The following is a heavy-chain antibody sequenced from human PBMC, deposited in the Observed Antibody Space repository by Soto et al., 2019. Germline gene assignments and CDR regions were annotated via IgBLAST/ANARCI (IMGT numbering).Heavy chain of an antibody. V-gene: IGHV4-39*01. CDR1: GGSVSNNTYY. CDR3: ARQVYSSGWLYFFDT. Sequence: SETLSLTCTVSGGSVSNNTYYWGWIRQSPGKGLEWIGCIYYDETAYFNPSLKSRPTLSIDTSNNHFSLRLNSVTAADTALYFCARQVYSSGWLYFFDTWGQGTLVTVSS. CDR2: IYYDETA. J-gene: IGHJ4*02. D-gene: IGHD6-19*01.